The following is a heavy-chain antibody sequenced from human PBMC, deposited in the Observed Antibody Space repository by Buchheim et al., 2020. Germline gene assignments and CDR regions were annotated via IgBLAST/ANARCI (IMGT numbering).Heavy chain of an antibody. J-gene: IGHJ4*02. CDR1: GGSISSGDYS. CDR3: AGEGLYAIDY. D-gene: IGHD2-8*01. Sequence: QLQLQESGSGLVNPSQTLSLTCAVSGGSISSGDYSWSWIRQPPGKGLEWIGYIYHSGTTYYNPSLKSRVTISLDRSKNQFSLNLSCVTATDTAVYYCAGEGLYAIDYWGQGTL. V-gene: IGHV4-30-2*01. CDR2: IYHSGTT.